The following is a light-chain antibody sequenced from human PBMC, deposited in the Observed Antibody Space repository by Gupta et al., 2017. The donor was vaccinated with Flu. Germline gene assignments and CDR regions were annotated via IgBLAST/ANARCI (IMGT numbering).Light chain of an antibody. Sequence: EIVLTQSPGTLSLSPGERATLSCRASQSVNNNLLTWYQQKPSQAPRLLIYGASSRATGIPDRFSGSGSVTDFTLTIRRLDLEDFAVYYCHRYGTSMYTFGQGTKLEIK. CDR2: GAS. J-gene: IGKJ2*01. CDR1: QSVNNNL. V-gene: IGKV3-20*01. CDR3: HRYGTSMYT.